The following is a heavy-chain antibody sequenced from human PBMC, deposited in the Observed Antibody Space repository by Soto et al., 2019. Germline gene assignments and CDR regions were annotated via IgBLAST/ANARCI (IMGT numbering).Heavy chain of an antibody. D-gene: IGHD3-9*01. V-gene: IGHV3-23*01. CDR2: ISGIGITT. CDR1: GFTFSSYA. CDR3: AKESRAEYYDIPMDV. J-gene: IGHJ6*02. Sequence: LSLTCAASGFTFSSYAMTWVRRAPGKGLEWVSGISGIGITTHYADSVKGRFTISRDNSKNTLYLQMNSMRAEDTAVYYCAKESRAEYYDIPMDVWGQGTMVTVSS.